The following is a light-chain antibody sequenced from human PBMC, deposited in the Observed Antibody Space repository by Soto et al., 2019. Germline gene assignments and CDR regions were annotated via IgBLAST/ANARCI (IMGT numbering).Light chain of an antibody. V-gene: IGKV1-39*01. CDR2: AES. CDR1: QNINNY. J-gene: IGKJ3*01. Sequence: DIRRTKSQSALYAYVGDSITITCRASQNINNYLHWYQHKPGKVPQSLIYAESSLRSGVPSRFSGSGSGTDFTLTITNLQPEDSANYYCQQSFRAPLTGGPGNKVTI. CDR3: QQSFRAPLT.